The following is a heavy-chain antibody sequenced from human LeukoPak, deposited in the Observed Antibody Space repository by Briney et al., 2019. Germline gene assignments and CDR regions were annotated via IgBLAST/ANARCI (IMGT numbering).Heavy chain of an antibody. CDR1: GFTVSSTY. D-gene: IGHD4-17*01. V-gene: IGHV3-53*01. CDR3: ARFYGDFVNHWYFDL. J-gene: IGHJ2*01. Sequence: GGSLRLPCAASGFTVSSTYMSWVRQAPGKGLEWVSVMYGSGGTYYADSMKGRFTISRDNSKNTLYLQMNSLRAEDTAVYYCARFYGDFVNHWYFDLWGRGTLVTVSS. CDR2: MYGSGGT.